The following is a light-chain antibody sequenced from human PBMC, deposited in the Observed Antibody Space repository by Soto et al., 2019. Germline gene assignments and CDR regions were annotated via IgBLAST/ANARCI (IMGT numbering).Light chain of an antibody. CDR3: QQYDNWWA. V-gene: IGKV3-15*01. Sequence: EIVMTQSPATLSVSPGERATLSCRASQSISSSLAWYQQKAGQAPRLLIYGASNRATGVPARFSGSGSGTDFTLTISSLQSEDFAVYYCQQYDNWWAFGQGTKVEIK. CDR1: QSISSS. J-gene: IGKJ1*01. CDR2: GAS.